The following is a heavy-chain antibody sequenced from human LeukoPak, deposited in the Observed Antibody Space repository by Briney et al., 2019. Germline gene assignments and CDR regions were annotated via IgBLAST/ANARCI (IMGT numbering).Heavy chain of an antibody. CDR1: GFTFSLYW. Sequence: GGSLRLSCAASGFTFSLYWMAWVRQAPGKGLEWVANIRGDESEKYYVDSVKGRFTISRDNAKNSMYLEMNSLRAEDTAVYYCARGHNSTLPDWGQGSLVTVSS. D-gene: IGHD1-20*01. CDR3: ARGHNSTLPD. V-gene: IGHV3-7*04. CDR2: IRGDESEK. J-gene: IGHJ4*02.